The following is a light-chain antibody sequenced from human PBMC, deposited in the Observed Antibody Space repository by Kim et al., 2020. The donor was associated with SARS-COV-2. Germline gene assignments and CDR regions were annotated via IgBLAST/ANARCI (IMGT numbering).Light chain of an antibody. CDR2: DAS. Sequence: SVGDRVTITSQASQDIKQSLNWFQQQPVKVPMLLIYDASSLYTGVPSRFSGSGSGTDFSITISGLQPEYLGTYYCQQYENFPLPFGGVTKVDIK. CDR3: QQYENFPLP. V-gene: IGKV1-33*01. CDR1: QDIKQS. J-gene: IGKJ4*01.